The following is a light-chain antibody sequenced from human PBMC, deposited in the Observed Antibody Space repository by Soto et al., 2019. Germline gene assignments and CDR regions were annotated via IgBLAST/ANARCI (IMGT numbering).Light chain of an antibody. J-gene: IGLJ1*01. CDR3: CSYAGGNNV. CDR1: SSDVGRYNY. V-gene: IGLV2-14*01. CDR2: EVS. Sequence: QSALTQPASVSGSPGQSITISCTGTSSDVGRYNYVSWFQQHPGKAPKLMIFEVSTRPSGVSNRFSGSKSGNTASLTISGLQIEDEADYYCCSYAGGNNVFGTGTKLTVL.